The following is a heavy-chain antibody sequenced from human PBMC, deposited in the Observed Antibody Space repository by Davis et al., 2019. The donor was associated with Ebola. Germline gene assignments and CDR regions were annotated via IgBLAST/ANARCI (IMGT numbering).Heavy chain of an antibody. D-gene: IGHD3-10*01. CDR3: ARAGAVWFGELLYYYYGMDV. V-gene: IGHV4-34*01. J-gene: IGHJ6*02. CDR2: ISHTGST. CDR1: GGSFNYY. Sequence: SETLSLTCAVYGGSFNYYWNWIRQPPGKGLEWIGEISHTGSTNYNPSLKSRVTLSVDTSKNQVSLKVSSVTAADTAVYYCARAGAVWFGELLYYYYGMDVWGQGTTVTVSS.